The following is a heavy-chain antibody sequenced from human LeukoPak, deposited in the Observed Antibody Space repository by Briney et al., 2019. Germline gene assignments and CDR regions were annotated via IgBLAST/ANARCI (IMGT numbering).Heavy chain of an antibody. V-gene: IGHV3-66*02. CDR2: IYSGGST. D-gene: IGHD2/OR15-2a*01. Sequence: GGSLRLSCAASGFTVSTNYMTWVRQAPGKGLEWVSVIYSGGSTYYADSVKGRFTISRDNSKNTLYLQMNSLRAEDTAVYYCARASMAAKLFDYWGQGTLVTVSP. CDR1: GFTVSTNY. CDR3: ARASMAAKLFDY. J-gene: IGHJ4*02.